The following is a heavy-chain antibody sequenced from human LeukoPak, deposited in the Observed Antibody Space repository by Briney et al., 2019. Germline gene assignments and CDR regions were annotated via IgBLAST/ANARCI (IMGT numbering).Heavy chain of an antibody. CDR1: GFTFSSYW. Sequence: GGSLRLSCAASGFTFSSYWMHWVRQAPGKGLVWVSRINSDGSSTSYADSVKGRFTISRDNAKNTLYLQMNSLRAEDTAVYYCARGVRVTMVRGVFDAFDIWGQGTMVTVSS. J-gene: IGHJ3*02. CDR3: ARGVRVTMVRGVFDAFDI. D-gene: IGHD3-10*01. CDR2: INSDGSST. V-gene: IGHV3-74*01.